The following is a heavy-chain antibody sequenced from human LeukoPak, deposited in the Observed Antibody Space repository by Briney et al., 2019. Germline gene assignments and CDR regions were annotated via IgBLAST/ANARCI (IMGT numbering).Heavy chain of an antibody. CDR1: GGTFSSYA. J-gene: IGHJ1*01. V-gene: IGHV1-69*01. CDR3: ARGYITMVRGVEYNAKYFQH. D-gene: IGHD3-10*01. Sequence: GASVKVSCKASGGTFSSYAISWVRQAPGQGLEWMGGIIPIFGTANYAQKFQGRVTITADESTSTAYMELSSLRSEDTAVYYCARGYITMVRGVEYNAKYFQHWGQGTLVTVSS. CDR2: IIPIFGTA.